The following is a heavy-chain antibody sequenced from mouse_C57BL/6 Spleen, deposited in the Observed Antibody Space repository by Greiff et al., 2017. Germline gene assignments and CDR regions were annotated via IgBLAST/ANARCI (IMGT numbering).Heavy chain of an antibody. Sequence: QVQLQQPGAELVKPGASVKMSCKASGYTFTSYWITWVKQRPGQGLEWIGDIYPGSGSTNYNEKFKSKATLTVDTASSTAYMQLSSLTSEDSAVYYCARYYGSSYVDWFAYWGQGTLVTVSA. CDR3: ARYYGSSYVDWFAY. V-gene: IGHV1-55*01. D-gene: IGHD1-1*01. CDR1: GYTFTSYW. CDR2: IYPGSGST. J-gene: IGHJ3*01.